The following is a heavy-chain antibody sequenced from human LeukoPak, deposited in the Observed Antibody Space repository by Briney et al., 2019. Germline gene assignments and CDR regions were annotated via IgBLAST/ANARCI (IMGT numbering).Heavy chain of an antibody. CDR1: GGSISSGGYY. Sequence: KASETLSLTCTVSGGSISSGGYYWSWIRQPPGKGLEWIGYIYHSGSTYYNPSLKSRVTISVDRSKNQFSLKLSSVTAADTAVYYCARHKDYYYMDVWGKGTTVTVSS. J-gene: IGHJ6*03. CDR2: IYHSGST. CDR3: ARHKDYYYMDV. V-gene: IGHV4-30-2*01.